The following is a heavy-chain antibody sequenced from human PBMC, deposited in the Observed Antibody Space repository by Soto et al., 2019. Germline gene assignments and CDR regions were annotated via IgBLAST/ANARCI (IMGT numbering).Heavy chain of an antibody. D-gene: IGHD3-10*01. CDR2: ISSSGGST. CDR3: ARDNTMQPSDFDI. J-gene: IGHJ3*02. CDR1: GITFSSYA. Sequence: GGSLRLSCAASGITFSSYAMSWVRQAPGKGLEWVSAISSSGGSTYYADSVKGRFTISRDNSKNTLYLQMHSLRAEDTAVYFCARDNTMQPSDFDIWGQETMVTVSS. V-gene: IGHV3-23*01.